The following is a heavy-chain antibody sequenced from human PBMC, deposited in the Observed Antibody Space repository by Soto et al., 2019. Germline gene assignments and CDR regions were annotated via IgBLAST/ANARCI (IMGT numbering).Heavy chain of an antibody. J-gene: IGHJ6*02. Sequence: GASVKVSCKASGGTFSSYAISWVRQAPGQGLEWMGGIIPIFGTANYAQKFQGRVTITADESTSTAYMELSSLRSEDTATYFCARQGFSKHYFYAADVWGQGTTVTVSS. CDR3: ARQGFSKHYFYAADV. CDR1: GGTFSSYA. CDR2: IIPIFGTA. V-gene: IGHV1-69*13. D-gene: IGHD6-13*01.